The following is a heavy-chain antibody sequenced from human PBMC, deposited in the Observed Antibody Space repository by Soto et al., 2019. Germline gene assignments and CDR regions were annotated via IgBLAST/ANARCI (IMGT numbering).Heavy chain of an antibody. V-gene: IGHV1-24*01. CDR1: GYTLTELS. J-gene: IGHJ5*02. CDR2: FDPEDGET. Sequence: QVQLVQSGAEVKKPGASVKVSCKVSGYTLTELSMHWVRQAPGKGLEWMGGFDPEDGETIYAQKFQGRVTMTEDTSKDTAYMELSSLSSEDTAVYYCATLHPGEMATIRWFDPWGQGTLVTVSS. CDR3: ATLHPGEMATIRWFDP. D-gene: IGHD5-12*01.